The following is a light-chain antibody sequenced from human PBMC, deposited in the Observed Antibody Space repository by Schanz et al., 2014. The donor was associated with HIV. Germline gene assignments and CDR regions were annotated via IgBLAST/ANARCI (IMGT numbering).Light chain of an antibody. CDR1: SSNIGAGYD. J-gene: IGLJ1*01. CDR3: GTWDSRMSVGFV. Sequence: QSVLAQPPSVSGAPGQRVTISCTGTSSNIGAGYDVHWYQLLPGSAPKLLIFDNTNRPSGVPARFSGSKSGTSATLGITGLQTGDEADYYCGTWDSRMSVGFVFGSGTKLTVL. V-gene: IGLV1-40*01. CDR2: DNT.